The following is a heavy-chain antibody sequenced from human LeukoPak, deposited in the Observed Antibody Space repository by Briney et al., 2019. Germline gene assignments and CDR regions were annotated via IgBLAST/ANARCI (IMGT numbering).Heavy chain of an antibody. CDR2: LSPNSGDT. J-gene: IGHJ4*02. V-gene: IGHV1-8*01. Sequence: ASVKVSCKASGYTFTSFDINWVRQAPGQGLEWMGWLSPNSGDTAYAPKFLGRVTMTRNTSISTAYMELSSLTSEDTAVYYCARDQAYCGGDCYFDFWGQGTLVTVSS. D-gene: IGHD2-21*02. CDR3: ARDQAYCGGDCYFDF. CDR1: GYTFTSFD.